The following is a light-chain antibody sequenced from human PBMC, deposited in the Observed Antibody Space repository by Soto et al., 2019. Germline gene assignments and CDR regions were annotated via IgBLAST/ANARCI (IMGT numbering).Light chain of an antibody. CDR1: QSVSSN. V-gene: IGKV3-20*01. J-gene: IGKJ1*01. CDR3: HQYGRAPRT. CDR2: GAS. Sequence: EIVMTQSPATLSVSPGERATLSCMASQSVSSNLAWYQQKPGQAPRLLIYGASTRATGIPDRFSGSGSGADFTLTITRLEPEDFAVYYCHQYGRAPRTFGQGTKVDI.